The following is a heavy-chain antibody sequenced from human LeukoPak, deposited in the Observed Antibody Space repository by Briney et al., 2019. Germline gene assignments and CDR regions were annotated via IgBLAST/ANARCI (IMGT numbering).Heavy chain of an antibody. CDR3: ARADFDWFYAFDI. CDR1: GFTVSSNY. V-gene: IGHV3-53*01. D-gene: IGHD3-9*01. J-gene: IGHJ3*02. CDR2: IYSGGST. Sequence: GGSLRLSCAASGFTVSSNYMSWVRQAPGKGLEWVSVIYSGGSTYYADSVKGRFTISRDNSKNTLYLQMNSLRAEDTAVYYCARADFDWFYAFDIWGQGTMVTVSS.